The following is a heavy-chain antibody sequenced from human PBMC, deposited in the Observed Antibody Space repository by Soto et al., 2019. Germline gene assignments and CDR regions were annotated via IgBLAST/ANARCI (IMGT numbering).Heavy chain of an antibody. CDR3: ARDNRPIFGVVIGPPYYYYYGMDV. D-gene: IGHD3-3*01. J-gene: IGHJ6*02. CDR1: GYTFTGYY. V-gene: IGHV1-2*02. CDR2: INPNSGGT. Sequence: ASLKVSCKASGYTFTGYYMHWVRQAPGQGLEWMGWINPNSGGTNYAQKFQGRVTMTRDTSISTAYMELSRLRSDDTAVYYCARDNRPIFGVVIGPPYYYYYGMDVWGQGTTVTVSS.